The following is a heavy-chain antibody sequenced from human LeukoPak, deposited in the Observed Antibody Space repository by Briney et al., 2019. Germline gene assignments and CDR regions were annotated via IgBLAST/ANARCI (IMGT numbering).Heavy chain of an antibody. Sequence: PSETLSLTCAVYGGSFSGYYWCWIRQPPGKGLEWIGSIYYSGSTYYNPSLKSRVTISVDTSKNQFSLKLSSVTAADTAVYYCARHEANIVVVPAAIAWFDPWGQGTLVTVSS. CDR2: IYYSGST. CDR3: ARHEANIVVVPAAIAWFDP. V-gene: IGHV4-39*01. J-gene: IGHJ5*02. CDR1: GGSFSGYY. D-gene: IGHD2-2*01.